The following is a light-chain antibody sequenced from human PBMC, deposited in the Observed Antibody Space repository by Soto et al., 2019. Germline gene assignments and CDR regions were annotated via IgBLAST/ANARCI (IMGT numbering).Light chain of an antibody. Sequence: EIGLTQSPGTLSLSPGERATLSCRASQSLSSNYLAWYQQRPVQSPRLLVYGASSRATGIPDRFSGSGFGTDFALTISRLEPEDSAVYYCHQYDNAPFTFGPGTRVGIK. CDR3: HQYDNAPFT. CDR2: GAS. V-gene: IGKV3-20*01. J-gene: IGKJ3*01. CDR1: QSLSSNY.